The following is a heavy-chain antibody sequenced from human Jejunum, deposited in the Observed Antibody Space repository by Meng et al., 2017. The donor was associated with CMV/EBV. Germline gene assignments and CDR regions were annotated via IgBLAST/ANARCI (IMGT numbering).Heavy chain of an antibody. CDR1: GVALSSWN. Sequence: GVALSSWNMNWVRQAPGKGLEWVSSISGNSNYLYYADSLKGRFTISRDNAKNSLYLQMDSLRAEDTAVYYCAKDLYYGDPAAFPLWGQGTMVTVSS. CDR2: ISGNSNYL. D-gene: IGHD2-21*01. J-gene: IGHJ3*01. V-gene: IGHV3-21*01. CDR3: AKDLYYGDPAAFPL.